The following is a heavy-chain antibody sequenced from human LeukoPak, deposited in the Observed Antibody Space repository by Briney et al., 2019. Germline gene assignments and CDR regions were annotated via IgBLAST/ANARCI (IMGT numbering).Heavy chain of an antibody. J-gene: IGHJ4*02. D-gene: IGHD2-2*02. CDR2: IIPIFGTA. V-gene: IGHV1-69*13. Sequence: SVKVSCKASGYTFTGYYMHWVRQAPGQGLEWMGGIIPIFGTANYAQKFQGRVTITADESTSTAYMELSSQRSEDTAVYYCATCARNFYCYRFDYWGQGTLVTVSS. CDR3: ATCARNFYCYRFDY. CDR1: GYTFTGYY.